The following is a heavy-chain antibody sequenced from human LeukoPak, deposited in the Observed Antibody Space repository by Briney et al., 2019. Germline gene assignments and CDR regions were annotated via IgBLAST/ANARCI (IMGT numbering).Heavy chain of an antibody. CDR1: GYTFTSYD. V-gene: IGHV1-8*01. D-gene: IGHD6-13*01. J-gene: IGHJ3*02. CDR3: AREYSSSWYYRDAFDI. Sequence: GASVKVSCKASGYTFTSYDINWVRQATGQGLEWMGWMNPNSGNTGYAQKFQGRVTMTRNTSISTAYMELSSLRSEDTAVYYCAREYSSSWYYRDAFDIWGQGTMVTVSS. CDR2: MNPNSGNT.